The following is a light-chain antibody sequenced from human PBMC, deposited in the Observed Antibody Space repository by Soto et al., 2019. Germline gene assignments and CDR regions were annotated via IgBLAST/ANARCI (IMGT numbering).Light chain of an antibody. CDR2: AAS. CDR3: QQDNMTPFT. V-gene: IGKV1-27*01. J-gene: IGKJ3*01. Sequence: DIQMTQSPSSLSVSIGDRATITCRASQDIRNHLAWYQQKPGKVPKLLIYAASTLQSGVPSRFSGSGSGTDFTLTISSLQPEDVATYYCQQDNMTPFTFGPGTKVDIK. CDR1: QDIRNH.